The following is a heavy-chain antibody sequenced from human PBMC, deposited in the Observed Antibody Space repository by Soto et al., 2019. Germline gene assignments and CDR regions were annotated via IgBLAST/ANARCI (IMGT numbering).Heavy chain of an antibody. CDR1: GFTFSDYY. J-gene: IGHJ4*02. Sequence: QVQLVESGGGLVKPGGSLRLSCAASGFTFSDYYMSWIRQAPGKGLEWVSYISSSGSTIYYADSVKGRFTISRDNAKNSMYMQMNSLRAEDTAVYYWARRLEYDSRVGYVDYWAQGTLVTVSS. D-gene: IGHD3-22*01. CDR3: ARRLEYDSRVGYVDY. CDR2: ISSSGSTI. V-gene: IGHV3-11*01.